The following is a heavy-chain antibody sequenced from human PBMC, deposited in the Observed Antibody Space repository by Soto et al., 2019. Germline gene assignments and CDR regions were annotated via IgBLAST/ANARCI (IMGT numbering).Heavy chain of an antibody. V-gene: IGHV3-7*01. CDR1: GFTFGSYW. CDR2: IKWDASEK. CDR3: ARDSGYGSRASVNHYLDY. D-gene: IGHD3-10*01. J-gene: IGHJ4*01. Sequence: GGSLRLSCAASGFTFGSYWMSWVRQAPGKGPEWLATIKWDASEKKYVDSVKGRFTTSRDNAKNALYLQMDSRRAEDTAVDYCARDSGYGSRASVNHYLDYWGQGTLVTVSS.